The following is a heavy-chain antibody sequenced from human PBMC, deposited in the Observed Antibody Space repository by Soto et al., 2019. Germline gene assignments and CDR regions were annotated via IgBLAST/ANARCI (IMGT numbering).Heavy chain of an antibody. V-gene: IGHV3-30*18. CDR3: AKLIVGATNDAFDI. D-gene: IGHD1-26*01. J-gene: IGHJ3*02. Sequence: QVQLVESGGGAVQPGRSLRLSCAASGFTFSSYVMHWVRQAPGKGQERVAVISYDGSNKYYADSVKGRFTISRDNSKNTLYLQMNSLRAEDTAVYYCAKLIVGATNDAFDIWGQGTMVTVSS. CDR1: GFTFSSYV. CDR2: ISYDGSNK.